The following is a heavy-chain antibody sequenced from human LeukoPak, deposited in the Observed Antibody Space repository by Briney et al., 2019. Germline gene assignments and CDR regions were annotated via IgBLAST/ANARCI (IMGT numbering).Heavy chain of an antibody. Sequence: GSLRLSCAASGFTFSSYAMHWVRQAPGKGLEWVAVISYDGSNKYYADPVEGRFTISRDNSKNTLYLQMNSLRAEDTAVYYCARGRYDSSGYYYDYWGQGTLVTVSS. V-gene: IGHV3-30-3*01. CDR2: ISYDGSNK. J-gene: IGHJ4*02. CDR1: GFTFSSYA. CDR3: ARGRYDSSGYYYDY. D-gene: IGHD3-22*01.